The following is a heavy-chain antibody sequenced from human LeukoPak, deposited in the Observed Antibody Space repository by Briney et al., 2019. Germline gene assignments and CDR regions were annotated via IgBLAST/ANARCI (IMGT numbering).Heavy chain of an antibody. D-gene: IGHD6-6*01. CDR2: INSDGSEG. CDR3: ARSSYSSSSGV. V-gene: IGHV3-7*03. CDR1: GFTFSGFW. Sequence: GGSLRLSCAVSGFTFSGFWMSWSRQAPGKGLEWVASINSDGSEGYYADVVKGRFTISRDNAKNSRYLQINSLRAEDTAVYYCARSSYSSSSGVWGQGTMVTVSS. J-gene: IGHJ3*01.